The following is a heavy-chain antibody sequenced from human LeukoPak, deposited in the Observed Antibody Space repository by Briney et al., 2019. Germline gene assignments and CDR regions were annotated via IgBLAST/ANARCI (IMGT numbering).Heavy chain of an antibody. CDR1: GYTFTSYA. V-gene: IGHV1-3*01. CDR2: INAGNGNT. CDR3: ARARRLVGATYYYFDY. J-gene: IGHJ4*02. D-gene: IGHD1-26*01. Sequence: ASVKVSFKASGYTFTSYAMHWVRQAPGQRLEWMGWINAGNGNTKYSQKFQGRVTITRDTSASTAYMELSSLRSEDTAVYYCARARRLVGATYYYFDYWGQGTLVTVSS.